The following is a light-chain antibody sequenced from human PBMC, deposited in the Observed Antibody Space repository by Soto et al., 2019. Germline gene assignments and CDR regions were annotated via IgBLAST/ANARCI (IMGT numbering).Light chain of an antibody. CDR1: QSVSRSY. CDR3: QQYGSSPLT. CDR2: GTS. Sequence: ENVLTQSPGTLSLSPGERATLSCRASQSVSRSYFAWYQQKPGQTPRLLIYGTSSRATGIPDRFSGSGSGTDFTLTISRLEPEDFAVYYCQQYGSSPLTLGGGTKVDIK. J-gene: IGKJ4*01. V-gene: IGKV3-20*01.